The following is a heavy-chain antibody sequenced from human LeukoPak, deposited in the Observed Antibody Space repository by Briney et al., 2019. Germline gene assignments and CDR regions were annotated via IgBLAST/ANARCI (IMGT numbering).Heavy chain of an antibody. J-gene: IGHJ4*02. D-gene: IGHD3-22*01. CDR1: GGSISGSGYY. CDR3: ARDAYYYDSSGSFDY. V-gene: IGHV4-39*07. Sequence: SETLSLTCTVSGGSISGSGYYWVWIRQPPGKGLEWIATIYYTGGTYYNPSLKSRVTISVDTSKNQFSLRLTSVTAADTAMYYCARDAYYYDSSGSFDYWGQGTLVTVSS. CDR2: IYYTGGT.